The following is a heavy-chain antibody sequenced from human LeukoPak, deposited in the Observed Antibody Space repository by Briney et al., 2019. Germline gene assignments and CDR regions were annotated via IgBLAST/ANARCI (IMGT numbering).Heavy chain of an antibody. CDR3: AGGAGGGY. CDR1: GFTFSSYS. V-gene: IGHV3-48*04. CDR2: ISSSSSTI. J-gene: IGHJ4*02. D-gene: IGHD3-22*01. Sequence: PGGSLRLSCAASGFTFSSYSMNWVRQAPGKGLEWVSYISSSSSTIYYADSVKGRFTISRDNAKNSLYLQMNSLRAEDTAVYYCAGGAGGGYWGQGTVVTVSS.